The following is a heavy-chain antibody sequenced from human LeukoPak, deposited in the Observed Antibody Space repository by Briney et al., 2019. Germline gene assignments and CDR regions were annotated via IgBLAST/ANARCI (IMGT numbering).Heavy chain of an antibody. J-gene: IGHJ4*02. Sequence: SETLSPTCNVSGGSIRGYYWSWIRQPPGKGLEWIGYIYSSGSTNYNPSLKSRVTMSVDTSKNQFSLKVSSVTAADTAVYYCARTIGRKQIDYWGQGTLVTVSS. V-gene: IGHV4-59*01. D-gene: IGHD5-24*01. CDR2: IYSSGST. CDR1: GGSIRGYY. CDR3: ARTIGRKQIDY.